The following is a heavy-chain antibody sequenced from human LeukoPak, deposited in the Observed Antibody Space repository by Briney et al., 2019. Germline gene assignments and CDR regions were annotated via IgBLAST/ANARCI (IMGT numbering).Heavy chain of an antibody. D-gene: IGHD3-10*01. CDR1: GGSISSGGYY. Sequence: NASETLSLTCTVSGGSISSGGYYWSWIRQHPGKGLEWIGYIYYSGSTYYNPSLKSRVTISVDTSNNQFSLKLSSVTAADTAVYYCARGDYYAVDPWGQGTLVTVS. CDR2: IYYSGST. J-gene: IGHJ5*02. CDR3: ARGDYYAVDP. V-gene: IGHV4-31*03.